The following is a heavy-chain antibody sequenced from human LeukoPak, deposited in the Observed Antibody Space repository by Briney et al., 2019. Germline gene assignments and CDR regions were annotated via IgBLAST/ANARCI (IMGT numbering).Heavy chain of an antibody. CDR3: ARESAYYYDSSGLYHWFDP. V-gene: IGHV1-69*05. CDR1: GGTFSSYA. J-gene: IGHJ5*02. Sequence: SVKVSCKASGGTFSSYAISWVRQAPGQGLEWMGGIIPIFGTANYAQKFQGRVTMTTDTSTSTAYMELRSLRSDDTAVYYCARESAYYYDSSGLYHWFDPWGQGTLVTVSS. CDR2: IIPIFGTA. D-gene: IGHD3-22*01.